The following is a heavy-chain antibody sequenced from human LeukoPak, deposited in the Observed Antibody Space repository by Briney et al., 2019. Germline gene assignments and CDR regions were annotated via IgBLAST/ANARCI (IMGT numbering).Heavy chain of an antibody. D-gene: IGHD4-23*01. J-gene: IGHJ4*02. V-gene: IGHV3-23*01. CDR3: AKEGGNTLCFDY. CDR2: ISGSGGST. CDR1: GFTFSSYA. Sequence: PGGSLRLSCTASGFTFSSYAMGWVRQAPGKGLEWVSAISGSGGSTYYADSVKGRFTISRDNSKNTLYLQMNSLRAEDTAVYYCAKEGGNTLCFDYWGQGTLVTVSS.